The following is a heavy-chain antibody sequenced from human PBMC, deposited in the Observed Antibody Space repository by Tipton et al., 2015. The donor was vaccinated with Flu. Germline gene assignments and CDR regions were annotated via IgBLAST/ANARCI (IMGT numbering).Heavy chain of an antibody. CDR1: GGSFSGYY. V-gene: IGHV4-34*01. CDR3: ARGGRLRFLEWLIGNWFDP. D-gene: IGHD3-3*01. CDR2: INHSGST. J-gene: IGHJ5*02. Sequence: TLSLTCAVYGGSFSGYYWSWIRQPPGKGLEWIGEINHSGSTNYNPSLKSRVTISVDTSKNQFSLKLSSVTAADTAVYYCARGGRLRFLEWLIGNWFDPWGQGTLVTVSS.